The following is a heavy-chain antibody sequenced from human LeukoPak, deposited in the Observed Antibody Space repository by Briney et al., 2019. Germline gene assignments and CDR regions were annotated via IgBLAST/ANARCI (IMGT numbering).Heavy chain of an antibody. V-gene: IGHV4-34*01. CDR1: GGSFSGYY. CDR2: INHSRST. CDR3: ARGIAGTGGPPTLRMDP. D-gene: IGHD1-20*01. Sequence: SDTLYLTCAVYGGSFSGYYCSWIRQPPGKGLEWMGEINHSRSTNYNPSLKSRLIISVATSKNQFSLKLTSATAADTGVYYCARGIAGTGGPPTLRMDPWGQRALVTVSS. J-gene: IGHJ5*02.